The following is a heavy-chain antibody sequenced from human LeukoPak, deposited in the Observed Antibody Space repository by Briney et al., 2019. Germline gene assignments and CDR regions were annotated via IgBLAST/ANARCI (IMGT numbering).Heavy chain of an antibody. J-gene: IGHJ6*03. CDR1: GGSISSGSYY. CDR2: IYTSGST. CDR3: ARAQVKNSSGWAYYYYYYMDV. D-gene: IGHD6-19*01. Sequence: SETLSLTCTVSGGSISSGSYYWSWIRQPAGKGLEWIGRIYTSGSTNYNPSLKSRVTISYTSKNQFSLKLNSVTAADTAVYYCARAQVKNSSGWAYYYYYYMDVWGKGTTVTISS. V-gene: IGHV4-61*02.